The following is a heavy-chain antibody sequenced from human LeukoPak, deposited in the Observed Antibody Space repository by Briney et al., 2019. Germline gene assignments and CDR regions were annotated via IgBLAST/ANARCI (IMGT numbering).Heavy chain of an antibody. J-gene: IGHJ4*02. CDR1: GYTFTTYY. V-gene: IGHV1-46*01. Sequence: ASVKVSCKASGYTFTTYYMHWVRQAPGQGLEWVGIINPSGRGTRYAQRFQGRVTMTRDISTSTVSMELSSLRAEDTAVYYCVRGGGDTPMVNFDYWGQGTLVTVSP. CDR2: INPSGRGT. D-gene: IGHD5-18*01. CDR3: VRGGGDTPMVNFDY.